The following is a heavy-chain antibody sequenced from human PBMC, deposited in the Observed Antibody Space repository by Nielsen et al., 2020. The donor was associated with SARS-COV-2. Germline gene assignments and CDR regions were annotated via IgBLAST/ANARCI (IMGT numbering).Heavy chain of an antibody. V-gene: IGHV3-7*03. Sequence: GESLKISCAASGFTFSSYAMHWVRQAPGKGLEWVANIKQDGSEKYYVDSVKGRFTISRDNAKNSLYLQMNSLRAEDTALYYCATEYDYVGYWGQGTLVTVSS. CDR2: IKQDGSEK. CDR3: ATEYDYVGY. CDR1: GFTFSSYA. D-gene: IGHD2-8*01. J-gene: IGHJ4*02.